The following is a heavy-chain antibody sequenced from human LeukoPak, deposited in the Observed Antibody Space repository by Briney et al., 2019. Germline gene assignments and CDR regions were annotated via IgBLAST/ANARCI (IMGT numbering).Heavy chain of an antibody. CDR3: ARARSVYDYIY. V-gene: IGHV1-69*13. CDR2: IIPVFGTT. D-gene: IGHD5/OR15-5a*01. J-gene: IGHJ4*02. CDR1: GGTFSRYI. Sequence: SVKVSCKASGGTFSRYIISWVRQAPGQGLERMGGIIPVFGTTDYAQRFQGRVTLTADVSTSTASMELSSLRSEDTAVYYCARARSVYDYIYWGQGTLVTVSS.